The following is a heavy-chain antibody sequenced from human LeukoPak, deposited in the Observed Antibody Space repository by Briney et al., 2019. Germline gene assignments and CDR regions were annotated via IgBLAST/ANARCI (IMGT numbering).Heavy chain of an antibody. CDR2: ISGSGGST. CDR1: GFTFSSCA. Sequence: QPGGSLRLSCAAYGFTFSSCAMSWVRQAPGKGLEWVSSISGSGGSTYYADSVKGRFTISRDNSKNTLYLQMNSLRAEDTAVYYCAKFYYDFWSGYPHFDYWGQGTLVTVSS. V-gene: IGHV3-23*01. D-gene: IGHD3-3*01. J-gene: IGHJ4*02. CDR3: AKFYYDFWSGYPHFDY.